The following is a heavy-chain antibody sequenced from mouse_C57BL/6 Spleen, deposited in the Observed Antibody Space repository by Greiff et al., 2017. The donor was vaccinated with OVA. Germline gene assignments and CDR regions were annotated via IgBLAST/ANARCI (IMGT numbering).Heavy chain of an antibody. Sequence: QVQLQQSGTELVKPGASVKLSCKASGYTFTSYWMHWVKQRPGQGLEWIGYINPSNGGTNYNEKFKSKATLTVDKSSSTAYMQLSSLTSEDSAVYYCARLPNYGSRGFDYWGQGTTRTVSS. J-gene: IGHJ2*01. V-gene: IGHV1-53*01. D-gene: IGHD1-1*01. CDR1: GYTFTSYW. CDR2: INPSNGGT. CDR3: ARLPNYGSRGFDY.